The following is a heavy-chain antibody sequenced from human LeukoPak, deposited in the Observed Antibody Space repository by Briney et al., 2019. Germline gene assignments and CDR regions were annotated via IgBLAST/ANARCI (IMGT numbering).Heavy chain of an antibody. CDR2: IRYDGSNK. Sequence: PGGSLRLSCAASGFTFSSYGMHWVRQAPGKGLEWVAFIRYDGSNKYYADSVKGRFTISRDNSRNTLFLHMSSLRADDTAVYYCAKDEATSGGGLASWGQGTLVTVSS. D-gene: IGHD3-16*01. J-gene: IGHJ4*02. V-gene: IGHV3-30*02. CDR1: GFTFSSYG. CDR3: AKDEATSGGGLAS.